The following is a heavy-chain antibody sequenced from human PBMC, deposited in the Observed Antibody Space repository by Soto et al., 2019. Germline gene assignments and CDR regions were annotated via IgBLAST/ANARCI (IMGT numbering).Heavy chain of an antibody. CDR2: ISYDGSNK. CDR1: GFTFSSYG. D-gene: IGHD3-22*01. Sequence: GGSLRLSCAASGFTFSSYGMHWVRQAPGKGLEWVAVISYDGSNKYYADSVKGRFTISRDNSKNTLYLQMNSLRAEDTAVYYCAKIWDYDSSGYPISFLIEYYYYGMDVWGQGTTVTVSS. CDR3: AKIWDYDSSGYPISFLIEYYYYGMDV. V-gene: IGHV3-30*18. J-gene: IGHJ6*02.